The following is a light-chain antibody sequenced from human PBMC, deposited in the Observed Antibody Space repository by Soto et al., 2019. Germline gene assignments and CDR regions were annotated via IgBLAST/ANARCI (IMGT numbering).Light chain of an antibody. CDR1: QTISSW. V-gene: IGKV1-5*03. CDR2: KTS. CDR3: QQYHSFPFI. J-gene: IGKJ3*01. Sequence: DIQMTQSPSTLSASEGDRVTITCRASQTISSWLAWYQQKPGKAPNVLIYKTSSLESGVPSRFSGSGSGTEFTLTISSLQPDDFATYYCQQYHSFPFIFGPGTKVDIK.